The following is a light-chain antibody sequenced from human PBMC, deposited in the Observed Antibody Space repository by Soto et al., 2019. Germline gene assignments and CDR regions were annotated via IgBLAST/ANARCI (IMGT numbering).Light chain of an antibody. CDR2: DAS. J-gene: IGKJ4*01. Sequence: EIVLTQSPATLSLSPGERATLSCRASQSVSSYLSWYQQKPGQAPRLLIYDASNRATGIPARFSGSGSGTDFTLTNSSLVPEDFAVYYCQQRSNWPPLTFGGGTKVEIK. CDR1: QSVSSY. V-gene: IGKV3-11*01. CDR3: QQRSNWPPLT.